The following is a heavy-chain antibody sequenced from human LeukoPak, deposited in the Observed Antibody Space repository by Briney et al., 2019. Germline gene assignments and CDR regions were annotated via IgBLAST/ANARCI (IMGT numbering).Heavy chain of an antibody. CDR2: IWYGGTND. D-gene: IGHD3-22*01. CDR3: ARAAFDSIGYYLFDY. J-gene: IGHJ4*02. CDR1: GFSFSSYG. Sequence: GGSLRLSCAACGFSFSSYGVNWVRQAPGKGLDWVAVIWYGGTNDNYADSVKGRFIISRDNSRNTIFLQMNSLRTEDTAVYSCARAAFDSIGYYLFDYWGQGTLVTVSS. V-gene: IGHV3-33*01.